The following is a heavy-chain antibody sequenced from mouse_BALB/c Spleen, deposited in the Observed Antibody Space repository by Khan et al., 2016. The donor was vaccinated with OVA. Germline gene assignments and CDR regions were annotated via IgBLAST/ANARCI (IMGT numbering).Heavy chain of an antibody. D-gene: IGHD2-10*01. J-gene: IGHJ4*01. CDR1: GFSLTGYG. CDR3: ARAYYANYREAMDY. V-gene: IGHV2-6-7*01. CDR2: IWGDGST. Sequence: VELVESGPGLVAPSQSLSITCTVSGFSLTGYGVNWVRQPPGKGLEWLGMIWGDGSTDYNSGIKSRLSITKDNSKDQVFLKMNSLQTDDTARYYCARAYYANYREAMDYWSQGNSVPVSS.